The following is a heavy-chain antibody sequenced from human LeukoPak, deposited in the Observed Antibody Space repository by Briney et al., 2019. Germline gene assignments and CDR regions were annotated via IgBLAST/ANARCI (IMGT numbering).Heavy chain of an antibody. CDR1: GYTFTSYY. CDR2: INPSGGST. J-gene: IGHJ5*02. V-gene: IGHV1-46*01. CDR3: ATVAGIAAAGQNWFDP. Sequence: GASVKVSCKTSGYTFTSYYMHWVRQAPGQGLEWMGIINPSGGSTSYAQKFQGRVTMTRDMSTSTVYMELSSLRSEDTAVYYCATVAGIAAAGQNWFDPWGQGTLVTVSS. D-gene: IGHD6-13*01.